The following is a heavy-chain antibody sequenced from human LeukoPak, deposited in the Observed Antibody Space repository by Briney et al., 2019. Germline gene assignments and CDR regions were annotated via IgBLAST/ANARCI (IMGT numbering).Heavy chain of an antibody. CDR2: IFYSGTT. CDR3: ARHEGSTYYYGSGSYIGSYFDY. J-gene: IGHJ4*02. Sequence: PSETLSLTCTVSGGSISSSSYYWGWIRQSPGKGLEWIGSIFYSGTTYYNPSLKSRVTISVDTSKNQFSLKLSSVTAADTAVYYCARHEGSTYYYGSGSYIGSYFDYWGQGTLVTVSS. CDR1: GGSISSSSYY. V-gene: IGHV4-39*01. D-gene: IGHD3-10*01.